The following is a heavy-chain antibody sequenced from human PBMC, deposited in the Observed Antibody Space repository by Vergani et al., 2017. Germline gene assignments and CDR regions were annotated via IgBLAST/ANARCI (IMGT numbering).Heavy chain of an antibody. Sequence: EVQLVPSGAEVKTPGESLRISCKGSGYSFTSYWISWVRQMPGKGLEWMGRIDPSDSYTNYSPSFQGHVTISADKSISTAYLQWSSLKASDTAMYYCARANRIDCSGGSCYTSDYWGQGTLVTVSS. D-gene: IGHD2-15*01. CDR1: GYSFTSYW. V-gene: IGHV5-10-1*01. CDR3: ARANRIDCSGGSCYTSDY. J-gene: IGHJ4*02. CDR2: IDPSDSYT.